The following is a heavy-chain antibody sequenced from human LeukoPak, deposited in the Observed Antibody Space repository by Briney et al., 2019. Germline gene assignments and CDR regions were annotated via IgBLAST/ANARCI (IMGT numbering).Heavy chain of an antibody. CDR1: GYSISSGYY. D-gene: IGHD1-26*01. V-gene: IGHV4-38-2*01. Sequence: PSETLSLTCAVSGYSISSGYYWGWIRQPPGKGLEWIGEINHSGSTNYNPSLQSRVTISVDTSKNQFSLKLSSVTAADTAVYYCARGPLGKEWFDPWGQGTLVTVSS. CDR2: INHSGST. J-gene: IGHJ5*02. CDR3: ARGPLGKEWFDP.